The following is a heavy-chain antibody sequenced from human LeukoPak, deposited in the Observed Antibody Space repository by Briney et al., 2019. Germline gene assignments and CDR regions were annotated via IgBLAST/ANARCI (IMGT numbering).Heavy chain of an antibody. V-gene: IGHV4-61*02. CDR1: GGSISSGSYY. CDR3: ARDLGDYALDY. J-gene: IGHJ4*02. CDR2: IYTSGST. D-gene: IGHD4-17*01. Sequence: PSQTLSLTWTVPGGSISSGSYYWSWIRQPAGKGLEWIGRIYTSGSTNYNPSLKSRVTISVDTSKNQFSLKLSSVTAADTAVYYGARDLGDYALDYWGQGTLVTVSS.